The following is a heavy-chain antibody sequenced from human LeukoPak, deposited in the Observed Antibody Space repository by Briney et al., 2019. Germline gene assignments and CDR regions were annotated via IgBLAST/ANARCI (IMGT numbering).Heavy chain of an antibody. D-gene: IGHD1-1*01. CDR2: ISTSSGTK. CDR1: VFTLSSFA. CDR3: ARKVSTVATRGSFDY. Sequence: PGGSLRLSSADSVFTLSSFAVNSVCQTPEKGLEWVSYISTSSGTKYYADSVKGRFTISIDNAKNSLFPQMNSLRVDDTAVYYCARKVSTVATRGSFDYWGQGTLVTVSS. J-gene: IGHJ4*02. V-gene: IGHV3-48*04.